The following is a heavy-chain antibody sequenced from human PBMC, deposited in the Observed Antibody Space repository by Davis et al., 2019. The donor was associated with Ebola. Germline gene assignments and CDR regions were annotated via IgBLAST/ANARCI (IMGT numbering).Heavy chain of an antibody. CDR3: ARDIRGAVAGTYYYHYGLDV. V-gene: IGHV3-23*01. D-gene: IGHD6-19*01. CDR2: ISGSGGST. J-gene: IGHJ6*04. CDR1: VITFSSYA. Sequence: GESLKISCTDSVITFSSYAMTWVRQAPGKGLEWVSAISGSGGSTYYADSVKGRFTISRDNSKNSLYLQMNSLRAEDTAVYYCARDIRGAVAGTYYYHYGLDVWGKGTTVTVSS.